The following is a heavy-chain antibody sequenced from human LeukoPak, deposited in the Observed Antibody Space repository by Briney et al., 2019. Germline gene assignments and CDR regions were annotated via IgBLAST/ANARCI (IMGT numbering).Heavy chain of an antibody. Sequence: SETLSLTCTVSGGSISSYYWSWIRQPPGKGLEWIGYIYYSGSTNYNPSLKSRVTISVDPSKNQFSLKLSSVTAADTAVFYCARGHDYFDYWGQGTLVTVSS. CDR2: IYYSGST. CDR1: GGSISSYY. J-gene: IGHJ4*02. CDR3: ARGHDYFDY. V-gene: IGHV4-59*08.